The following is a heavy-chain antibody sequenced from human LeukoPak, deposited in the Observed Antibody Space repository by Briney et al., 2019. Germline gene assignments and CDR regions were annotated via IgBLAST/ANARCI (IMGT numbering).Heavy chain of an antibody. Sequence: GGSLRLSCAASGFTFSSYAMSWVRQAPGKGLEWVSAISGSGGSTYYADSVKGRFTISRDNSKNTLYLQMNSLRAEDTAVYYCAKKEAYYYGSGSDYLDYWGQGTLVTVSS. CDR1: GFTFSSYA. V-gene: IGHV3-23*01. D-gene: IGHD3-10*01. J-gene: IGHJ4*02. CDR3: AKKEAYYYGSGSDYLDY. CDR2: ISGSGGST.